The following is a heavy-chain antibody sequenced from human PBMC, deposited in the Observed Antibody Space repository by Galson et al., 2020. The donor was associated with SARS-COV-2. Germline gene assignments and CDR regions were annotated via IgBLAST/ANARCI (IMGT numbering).Heavy chain of an antibody. Sequence: GGSLRLSCAASGFTFSSYAMNWVRQAPGKGLEWVSGISGSGGNTYYADSVKGRFTISRDNSKNTQYLQMNSLRAEDTAVYYCTKRGGFGIAAAYYGLDVWGQGTTVTVSS. V-gene: IGHV3-23*01. CDR2: ISGSGGNT. CDR3: TKRGGFGIAAAYYGLDV. J-gene: IGHJ6*02. D-gene: IGHD6-13*01. CDR1: GFTFSSYA.